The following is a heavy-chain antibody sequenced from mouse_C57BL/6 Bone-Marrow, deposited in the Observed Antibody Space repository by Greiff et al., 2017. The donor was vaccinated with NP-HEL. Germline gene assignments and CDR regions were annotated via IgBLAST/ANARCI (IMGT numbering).Heavy chain of an antibody. CDR3: ARGYYYGSTHYAMDY. CDR1: GFTFSSYG. CDR2: ISSGGSYT. D-gene: IGHD1-1*01. J-gene: IGHJ4*01. Sequence: EVKLMESGGDLVKPGGSLKLSCAASGFTFSSYGMSWVRQTPDKRLEWVATISSGGSYTYYPDSVKGRFTISRDNAKNTLYLQMSSLKSEDTAMYYCARGYYYGSTHYAMDYWGQGTSVTVSS. V-gene: IGHV5-6*01.